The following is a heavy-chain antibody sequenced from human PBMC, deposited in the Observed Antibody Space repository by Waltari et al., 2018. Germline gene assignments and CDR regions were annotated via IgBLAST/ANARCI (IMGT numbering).Heavy chain of an antibody. Sequence: QVQLVQSGAEVTKPGSSVKVSCKASGGPFSSYAISWAQQAPGQGLEWMGGIIPIFGTANYAQKFQGRVTITADESTSTAYMELSSLRSEDTAVYYCARDLSVGAPRDVWGQGTTVTVSS. D-gene: IGHD1-26*01. CDR2: IIPIFGTA. CDR3: ARDLSVGAPRDV. CDR1: GGPFSSYA. V-gene: IGHV1-69*01. J-gene: IGHJ6*02.